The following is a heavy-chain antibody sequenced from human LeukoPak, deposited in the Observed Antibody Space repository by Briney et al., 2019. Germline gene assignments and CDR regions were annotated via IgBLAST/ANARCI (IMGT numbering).Heavy chain of an antibody. CDR2: ISDSGDRT. Sequence: GGTLRLSCAASGFTFTIYAMSWVRQSPGKGLEWVSSISDSGDRTYYADSVKGRFTISRDNSRNTLYLQVNSLRAEDTAVYYCAKSGSVPPDYWGQGTLVTVSS. D-gene: IGHD2-2*01. CDR1: GFTFTIYA. V-gene: IGHV3-23*01. J-gene: IGHJ4*02. CDR3: AKSGSVPPDY.